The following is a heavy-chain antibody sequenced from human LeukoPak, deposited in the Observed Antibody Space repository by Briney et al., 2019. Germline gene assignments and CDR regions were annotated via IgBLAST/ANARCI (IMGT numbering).Heavy chain of an antibody. CDR3: ATLYGGSTDY. D-gene: IGHD5-12*01. CDR1: GFTFSSYW. CDR2: IKPDGSSI. V-gene: IGHV3-74*01. J-gene: IGHJ4*02. Sequence: GGSLGLSCAASGFTFSSYWMNWVRQAPGKGLVWVSRIKPDGSSISYADSVKGRFTISRDNAKNTLYLQMNTLRAEDTAVYYCATLYGGSTDYWGQGTPVTVSS.